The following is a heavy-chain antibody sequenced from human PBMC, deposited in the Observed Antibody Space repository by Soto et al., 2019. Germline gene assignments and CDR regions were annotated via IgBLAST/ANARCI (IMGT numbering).Heavy chain of an antibody. Sequence: SETLSLTCTVSGGSISSYYWSWIRQPPGKGLEWIGYIYYSGGTNYNPSLKSRATIAVATSKNQFSLKLSSVTAADTAVYYCARTDIVVVPAAEAVVNWFDPWGQGTLVTVSS. CDR1: GGSISSYY. J-gene: IGHJ5*02. V-gene: IGHV4-59*08. CDR3: ARTDIVVVPAAEAVVNWFDP. D-gene: IGHD2-2*01. CDR2: IYYSGGT.